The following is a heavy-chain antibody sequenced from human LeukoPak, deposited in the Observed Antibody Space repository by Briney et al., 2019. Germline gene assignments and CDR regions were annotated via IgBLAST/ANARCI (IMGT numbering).Heavy chain of an antibody. CDR2: IYTSGST. D-gene: IGHD3-22*01. CDR3: ARGGTPSYDSSGYYYVLGYWYFDL. CDR1: GGSISSGSYY. J-gene: IGHJ2*01. V-gene: IGHV4-61*02. Sequence: NPSETLSLTCTVSGGSISSGSYYWSWIRQPAGKGLEWIGRIYTSGSTNYNPSLKSRVTISVDTSKNQFSLKLSSVTAADTAVYYCARGGTPSYDSSGYYYVLGYWYFDLWGRGTLVAVSS.